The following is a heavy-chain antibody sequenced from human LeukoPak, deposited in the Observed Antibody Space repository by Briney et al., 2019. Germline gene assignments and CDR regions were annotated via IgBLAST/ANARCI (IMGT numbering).Heavy chain of an antibody. Sequence: SETLSLTCTVSGGSISSGSYYWRWIRQPAGKGLEWIGRIYTSGSTNYNPSLKSRVTISVDTSKNQFSLKLSSVTAADTAVYYCARDGSSSWFITGNWFDPWGQGTLVTVSS. J-gene: IGHJ5*02. CDR2: IYTSGST. CDR1: GGSISSGSYY. V-gene: IGHV4-61*02. CDR3: ARDGSSSWFITGNWFDP. D-gene: IGHD6-13*01.